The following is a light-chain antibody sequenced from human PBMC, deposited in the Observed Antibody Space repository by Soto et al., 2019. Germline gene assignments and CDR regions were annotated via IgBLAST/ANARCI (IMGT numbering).Light chain of an antibody. V-gene: IGKV1-5*03. J-gene: IGKJ1*01. CDR1: QSISSW. CDR3: QQYNSRHKT. CDR2: KAS. Sequence: DIQMTQSPSTLSASVGDRVTITCRASQSISSWLAWYQQKPGKAPKLLIYKASSLESGVPSRFSGSGSGTEFTLTISSLQPDDFATYYCQQYNSRHKTFGQGTKVDIK.